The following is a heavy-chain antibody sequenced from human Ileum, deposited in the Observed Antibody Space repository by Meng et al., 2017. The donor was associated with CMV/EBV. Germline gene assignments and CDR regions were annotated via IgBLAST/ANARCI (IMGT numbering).Heavy chain of an antibody. CDR1: GYSFTDYA. J-gene: IGHJ4*02. V-gene: IGHV7-4-1*02. CDR3: ERYGSVIGKFEY. CDR2: INTNTGNP. Sequence: QVQLVQSGYELKTPGASVKVSCKASGYSFTDYAINWMRQAPGQGPEWMGWINTNTGNPMYARGFTGRFVFSLDSSVSTAYVEISGLKAEDTAVYDCERYGSVIGKFEYGGQGTLVTVSS. D-gene: IGHD2/OR15-2a*01.